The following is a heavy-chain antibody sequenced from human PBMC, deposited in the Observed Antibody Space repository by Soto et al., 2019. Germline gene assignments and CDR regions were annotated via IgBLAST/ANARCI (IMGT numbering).Heavy chain of an antibody. J-gene: IGHJ4*02. CDR2: IYTSGST. D-gene: IGHD3-3*01. CDR3: ARSRHYDQDRFDY. CDR1: GGSISSYY. Sequence: PSETLSLTCTVSGGSISSYYWNWIRQPAGKGLKWIGRIYTSGSTNYNPSLKSRITMSIDTSKNQFSLKLSSVTAADTAVYYCARSRHYDQDRFDYGGQGTLVTVSS. V-gene: IGHV4-4*07.